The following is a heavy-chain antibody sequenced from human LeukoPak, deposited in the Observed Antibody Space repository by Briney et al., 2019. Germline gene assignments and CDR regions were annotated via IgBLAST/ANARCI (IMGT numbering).Heavy chain of an antibody. CDR2: ISGDGGIT. CDR1: GFTFDGYA. Sequence: GGSLRLSCVASGFTFDGYAMHWVRQVPGKGLEWVSLISGDGGITDYVDSVKGRFTSSRDNNKNSLYLQLDSLRTEGSALYFCAKDPDRTGWHRFHYWGQGTLVTVTS. V-gene: IGHV3-43*02. D-gene: IGHD6-19*01. J-gene: IGHJ4*02. CDR3: AKDPDRTGWHRFHY.